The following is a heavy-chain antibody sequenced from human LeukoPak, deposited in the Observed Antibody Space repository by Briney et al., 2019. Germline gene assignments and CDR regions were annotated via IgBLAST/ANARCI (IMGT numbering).Heavy chain of an antibody. Sequence: GGSLRLSCTASRFTFGDYAMTWVRQAPGKGLEWVGFIRKKGFGGTTEYAASVKGRFTISRDDSNSIAYLQINSLKTEDTAVYYCARANCVNGVCYHFDYWGQGTLVTVSS. CDR1: RFTFGDYA. J-gene: IGHJ4*02. CDR2: IRKKGFGGTT. CDR3: ARANCVNGVCYHFDY. V-gene: IGHV3-49*04. D-gene: IGHD2-8*01.